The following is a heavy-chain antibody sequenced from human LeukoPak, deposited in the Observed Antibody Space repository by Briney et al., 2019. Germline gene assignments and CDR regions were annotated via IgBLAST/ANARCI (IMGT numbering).Heavy chain of an antibody. D-gene: IGHD1-26*01. Sequence: GGSLRLSCAASGFTFSSYGMHWVRQAPGKGLEWVAFIRYDGSNKYYADSVKGRFTISRDNSKNTLYLQMNSLRAEDTAVYYCAKPGRRDYYYYMDVWGKGTTVT. V-gene: IGHV3-30*02. CDR1: GFTFSSYG. CDR2: IRYDGSNK. CDR3: AKPGRRDYYYYMDV. J-gene: IGHJ6*03.